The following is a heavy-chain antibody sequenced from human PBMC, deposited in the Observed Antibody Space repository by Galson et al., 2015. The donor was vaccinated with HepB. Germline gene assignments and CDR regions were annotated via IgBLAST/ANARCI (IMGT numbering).Heavy chain of an antibody. CDR2: INHSGST. J-gene: IGHJ4*02. CDR3: ARGGPGGSGTYLGRQIDY. D-gene: IGHD3-10*01. Sequence: SETLSLTCAVYGGSFSGYYWSWIRQPPGKGLEWIGEINHSGSTNYNPSLKSRVTISVDTSKNQLSLRLSSVTAADTAVYYCARGGPGGSGTYLGRQIDYWGQGTLVTVSS. V-gene: IGHV4-34*01. CDR1: GGSFSGYY.